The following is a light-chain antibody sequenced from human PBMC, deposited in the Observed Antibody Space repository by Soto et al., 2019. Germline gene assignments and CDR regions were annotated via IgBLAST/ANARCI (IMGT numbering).Light chain of an antibody. CDR3: HQHESAPLT. Sequence: EIELTQSPGTLSLSPGERATLSCRASETVTSTYLRWYEQKPGQAPSLLIYGASTRATGIPDRLSASGSGADFTLTIFGLEPEDFAVYYCHQHESAPLTFGGGTKV. CDR2: GAS. V-gene: IGKV3-20*01. J-gene: IGKJ4*01. CDR1: ETVTSTY.